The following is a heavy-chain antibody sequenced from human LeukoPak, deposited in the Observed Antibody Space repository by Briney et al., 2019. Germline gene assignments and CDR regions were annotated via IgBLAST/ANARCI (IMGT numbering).Heavy chain of an antibody. CDR3: ARYYDILTGYYYGMDV. CDR1: GGSISSGGYS. Sequence: SQTLSLTCAVSGGSISSGGYSWSWIRQPPGKGLEWIGYIYHSGSTYYNPSLKSRVTISVDTSKNQFSLKLSSVTAADTAVYYCARYYDILTGYYYGMDVWGQGTTVTVSS. D-gene: IGHD3-9*01. J-gene: IGHJ6*02. CDR2: IYHSGST. V-gene: IGHV4-30-2*01.